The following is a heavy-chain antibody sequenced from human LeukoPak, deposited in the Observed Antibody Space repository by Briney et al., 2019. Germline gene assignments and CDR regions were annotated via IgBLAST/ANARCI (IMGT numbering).Heavy chain of an antibody. V-gene: IGHV4-4*07. Sequence: SETLSLTCTVSGDSISSYYWSWIRQSDGKGLEWIGRMSMSGGTNYNPSLKSRVTMSVDTSKNQFSLKLSSVTAADTAVYYCPRGDSYVDTTMVSYYYYYYMDVWGKGTTVTVSS. CDR1: GDSISSYY. CDR2: MSMSGGT. CDR3: PRGDSYVDTTMVSYYYYYYMDV. D-gene: IGHD5-18*01. J-gene: IGHJ6*03.